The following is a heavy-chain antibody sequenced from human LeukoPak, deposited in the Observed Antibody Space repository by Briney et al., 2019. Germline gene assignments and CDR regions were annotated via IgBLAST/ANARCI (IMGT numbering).Heavy chain of an antibody. CDR2: IYYSGST. CDR1: GGSISSGGYY. CDR3: TTLYYYDTTGYYWRGFDY. Sequence: SQTLSLTCTVSGGSISSGGYYWSWIRQHPGKGLEWIGYIYYSGSTYYNPSLKSRVTITVDTSKNQFSLELNSVTAADTALYFCTTLYYYDTTGYYWRGFDYWGQGALVTVSS. D-gene: IGHD3-22*01. J-gene: IGHJ4*02. V-gene: IGHV4-31*03.